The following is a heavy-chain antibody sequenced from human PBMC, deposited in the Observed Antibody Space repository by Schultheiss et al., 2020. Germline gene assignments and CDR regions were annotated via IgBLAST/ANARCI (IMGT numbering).Heavy chain of an antibody. CDR3: AKDRSGYNSH. Sequence: SLILSCAASGFTFSSYAMHWVRQAPGKGLEWVAVISYDGSNKYYADSVKGRFTISRDNSKNTLYLQMNSLRAEDTAVYYCAKDRSGYNSHWGQGTLVTVAS. J-gene: IGHJ4*02. V-gene: IGHV3-30*04. CDR2: ISYDGSNK. CDR1: GFTFSSYA. D-gene: IGHD5-24*01.